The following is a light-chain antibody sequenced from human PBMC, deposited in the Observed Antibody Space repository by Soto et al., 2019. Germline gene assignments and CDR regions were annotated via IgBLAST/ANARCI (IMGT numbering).Light chain of an antibody. CDR3: QQYGSSRF. CDR1: QSVSSSY. V-gene: IGKV3-20*01. CDR2: GAS. Sequence: EIVLTQSPGTLSLSPGERATLSCRASQSVSSSYLAWYQQKPGQAPRLLIYGASSRATGIPDRISGSGSGTDFTLTISRLEPEDFAVYYCQQYGSSRFFGGGTKVEIK. J-gene: IGKJ4*01.